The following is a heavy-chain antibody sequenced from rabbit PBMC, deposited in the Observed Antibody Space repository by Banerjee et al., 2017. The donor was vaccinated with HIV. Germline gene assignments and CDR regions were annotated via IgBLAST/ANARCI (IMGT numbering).Heavy chain of an antibody. D-gene: IGHD2-1*01. CDR2: IYNSDGST. Sequence: EESGGDLVKPGASLTLTCTASGFSFSSSDYIYWVRQAPGKGPEWIACIYNSDGSTYYASWVNGRFTISRSTSLNTVTLQMTSLTAADTATYFCARIITIPYYCNLWGPGTLVTVS. CDR3: ARIITIPYYCNL. V-gene: IGHV1S47*01. CDR1: GFSFSSSD. J-gene: IGHJ4*01.